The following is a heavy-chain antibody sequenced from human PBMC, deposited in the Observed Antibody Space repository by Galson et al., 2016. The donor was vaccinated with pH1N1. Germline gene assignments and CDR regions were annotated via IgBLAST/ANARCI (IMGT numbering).Heavy chain of an antibody. Sequence: SVKVSCKASGYRFDNYFLHWVRQAPGQGVEWMGWINPNGGATNYAQKFQGRATLTRDTSINTGFMELRGLTSDDTAVYFCAREGGVNGDYVFSYWGQGSLVIVSS. CDR2: INPNGGAT. CDR3: AREGGVNGDYVFSY. D-gene: IGHD4-17*01. J-gene: IGHJ4*02. V-gene: IGHV1-2*02. CDR1: GYRFDNYF.